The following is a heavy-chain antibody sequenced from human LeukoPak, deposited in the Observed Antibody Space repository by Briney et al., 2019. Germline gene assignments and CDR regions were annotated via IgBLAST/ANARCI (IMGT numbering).Heavy chain of an antibody. V-gene: IGHV3-33*08. J-gene: IGHJ4*02. CDR1: GFPSRSHD. Sequence: GRTLRLSCEASGFPSRSHDMHRVRHTPATALEWVAVLWFDGSNKDYADSVKARLPISRDNSKDTLYLQMGSLSAEDTAVYYCARDGSRDGSNPFFYYFDSWGQGTLVTVSS. D-gene: IGHD5-24*01. CDR2: LWFDGSNK. CDR3: ARDGSRDGSNPFFYYFDS.